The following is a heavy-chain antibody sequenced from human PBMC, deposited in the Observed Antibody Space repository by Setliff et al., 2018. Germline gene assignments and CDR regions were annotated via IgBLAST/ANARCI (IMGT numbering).Heavy chain of an antibody. J-gene: IGHJ4*02. CDR2: VIPVFRTA. D-gene: IGHD3-22*01. CDR3: ARDTRDKFDTSGYYLSFDS. V-gene: IGHV1-69*13. CDR1: GYTFTNYG. Sequence: GASVKVSCKSSGYTFTNYGITWVRQAPGQGLEGMGRVIPVFRTANYAQKFQGRVTISADESTRTAYMELSSLRFEDTALYYFARDTRDKFDTSGYYLSFDSWGQGTLVTVSS.